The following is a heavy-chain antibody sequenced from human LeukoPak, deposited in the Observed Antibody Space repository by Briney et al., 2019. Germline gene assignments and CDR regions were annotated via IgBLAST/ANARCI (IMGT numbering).Heavy chain of an antibody. CDR2: IYDSGST. Sequence: SETLSLTCTVSGASISSYYWSWIRQPPGKGLEWIGYIYDSGSTNYNPSLKSPLTISVATSNNQFSLTLSSPTAADTAVYYCARGSVTTYYFYGMDVWGKGTTVTVSS. CDR3: ARGSVTTYYFYGMDV. D-gene: IGHD4-17*01. V-gene: IGHV4-59*01. J-gene: IGHJ6*04. CDR1: GASISSYY.